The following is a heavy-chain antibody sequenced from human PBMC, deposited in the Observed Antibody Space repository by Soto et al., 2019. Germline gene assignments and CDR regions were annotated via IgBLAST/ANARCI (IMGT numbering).Heavy chain of an antibody. CDR1: GYTFTSYG. V-gene: IGHV1-18*01. CDR2: ISAYNGNT. CDR3: ARDECSVGSCYSFLYYYYGMDV. J-gene: IGHJ6*02. D-gene: IGHD2-15*01. Sequence: ASVKVSCKASGYTFTSYGISWVRQAPGQGLEWMGWISAYNGNTNYAQKLQGRVTMTTDTSTSTAYMELRSLRSDDTAVYYCARDECSVGSCYSFLYYYYGMDVWGQGTTVTVSS.